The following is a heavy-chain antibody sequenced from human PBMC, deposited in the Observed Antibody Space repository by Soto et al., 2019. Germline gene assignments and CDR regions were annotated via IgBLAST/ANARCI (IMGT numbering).Heavy chain of an antibody. J-gene: IGHJ4*02. CDR2: TYYRSKWYN. D-gene: IGHD2-8*01. V-gene: IGHV6-1*01. CDR3: ARDRPSGHYCTNGVCLIDY. Sequence: QVQLQQSGPGLVKPSQTLSLTCAISGDSVSSNSAAWNWIRQSPSRGLEWLGRTYYRSKWYNDYAVSVKSRITINPDTSKNQFSLQLNSVTPEDTAVYYCARDRPSGHYCTNGVCLIDYWGQGTLVTVSS. CDR1: GDSVSSNSAA.